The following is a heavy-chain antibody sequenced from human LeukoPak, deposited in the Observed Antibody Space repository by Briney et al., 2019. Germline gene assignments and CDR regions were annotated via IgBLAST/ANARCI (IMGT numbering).Heavy chain of an antibody. CDR3: ARQGYCSSTSCYYFDY. CDR1: GYRFTSYW. Sequence: GESLQISCKGSGYRFTSYWIGWVRQMPGKGPEWMGIIYPGDSDTRYSPSFQGQVTISADKSISTAYLQWSSLKASDTAMYYCARQGYCSSTSCYYFDYWGQGTLVTVSS. D-gene: IGHD2-2*01. V-gene: IGHV5-51*01. J-gene: IGHJ4*02. CDR2: IYPGDSDT.